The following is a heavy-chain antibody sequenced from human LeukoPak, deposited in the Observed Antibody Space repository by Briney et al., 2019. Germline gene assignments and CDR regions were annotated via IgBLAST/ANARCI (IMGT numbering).Heavy chain of an antibody. Sequence: GGSLRLSCVASGFAFSGYSMNWVRQAPGQGLEWVASISTTSKYIYYGDSVRGRFTISRDNGKNSLFLQMNSLRAEDTAVYFCARNPRFGLTYTYHYMDVWGKGTTVTVS. CDR3: ARNPRFGLTYTYHYMDV. D-gene: IGHD3/OR15-3a*01. J-gene: IGHJ6*03. CDR1: GFAFSGYS. CDR2: ISTTSKYI. V-gene: IGHV3-21*01.